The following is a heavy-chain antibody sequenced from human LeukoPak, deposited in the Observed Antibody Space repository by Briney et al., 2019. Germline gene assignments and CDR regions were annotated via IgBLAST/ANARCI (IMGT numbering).Heavy chain of an antibody. CDR3: ARGGSTSCSAH. Sequence: GGSLRLSCAASGFTFSSYSMNWVRQAPGKGLEWVSSISSSSSYIYYADLVKGRFTISRDNAKNSLYLQMNSLRAEDTAVYYCARGGSTSCSAHWGQGTLVTVSS. J-gene: IGHJ4*02. CDR2: ISSSSSYI. CDR1: GFTFSSYS. D-gene: IGHD2-2*01. V-gene: IGHV3-21*01.